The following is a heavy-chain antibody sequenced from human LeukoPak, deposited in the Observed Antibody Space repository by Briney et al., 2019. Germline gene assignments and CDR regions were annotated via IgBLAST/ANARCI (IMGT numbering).Heavy chain of an antibody. CDR3: AKDVASGWYRGYFDY. CDR2: ISWNSGSI. J-gene: IGHJ4*02. D-gene: IGHD6-19*01. V-gene: IGHV3-9*01. CDR1: GFTFDDYA. Sequence: GRSLRLSCAASGFTFDDYAMHWVRQAPGKGLEWVSGISWNSGSIGYADSVKGRFTISRDNAKNSLYLQMNSLRAEDTALYYCAKDVASGWYRGYFDYWGQGTLVTVSS.